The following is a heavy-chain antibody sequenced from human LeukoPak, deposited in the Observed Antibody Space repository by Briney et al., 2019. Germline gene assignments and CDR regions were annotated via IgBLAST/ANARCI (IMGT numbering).Heavy chain of an antibody. J-gene: IGHJ6*02. D-gene: IGHD4-17*01. V-gene: IGHV1-69*13. Sequence: SVKVSCKASGGTFSSYAISWVRQAPGQGLEWMGGIIPIFGTANYAQKFQGRVTITADESTSTAYMELSSLRSEDTAVYYCARVTPHSYGDYYYCGMDVWGQGTTVTVSS. CDR2: IIPIFGTA. CDR1: GGTFSSYA. CDR3: ARVTPHSYGDYYYCGMDV.